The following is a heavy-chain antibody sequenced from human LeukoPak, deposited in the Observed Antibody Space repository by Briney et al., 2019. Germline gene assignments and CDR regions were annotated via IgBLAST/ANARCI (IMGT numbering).Heavy chain of an antibody. D-gene: IGHD6-13*01. CDR3: ARAQHDSSSLYYYYMDV. V-gene: IGHV1-69*13. Sequence: EASVKVSCKASGGTFSSYAISWVRQAPGQGLEWMGGIIPIFGTANYAQKFQGRVTITPDESTSTAYMELSSLRSEDTAVYYCARAQHDSSSLYYYYMDVWGKGTTVTVSS. CDR2: IIPIFGTA. CDR1: GGTFSSYA. J-gene: IGHJ6*03.